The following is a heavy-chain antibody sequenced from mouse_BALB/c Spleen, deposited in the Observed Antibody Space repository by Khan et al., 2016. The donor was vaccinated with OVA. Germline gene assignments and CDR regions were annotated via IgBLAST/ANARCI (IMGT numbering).Heavy chain of an antibody. CDR3: TRGYYGDPFAD. D-gene: IGHD2-13*01. J-gene: IGHJ3*01. CDR1: GFTFSDYY. CDR2: ISDGTTYI. V-gene: IGHV5-4*02. Sequence: EVELVESGGGLVKPGGSLKLSCAASGFTFSDYYMYWVRQTPEKRLEWVATISDGTTYIYYPDNVKGRFTISRDNAKNNLYLQMSSLKSEDTAMYYCTRGYYGDPFADWGQGTLVTVSA.